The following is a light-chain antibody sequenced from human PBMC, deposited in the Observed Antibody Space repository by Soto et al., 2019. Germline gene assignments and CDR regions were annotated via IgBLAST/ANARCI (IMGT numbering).Light chain of an antibody. V-gene: IGKV3-20*01. J-gene: IGKJ2*01. CDR1: QSVSSSY. CDR2: DAS. CDR3: QQYGSSPYT. Sequence: EIVLTQSPGTLSLSPGERATLSCRASQSVSSSYLAWYQQKPGQAPRLPIYDASSRATGIPDRFSGSGSGTDFTLTISRLEPEDFAVYFCQQYGSSPYTFGQGTKLEIK.